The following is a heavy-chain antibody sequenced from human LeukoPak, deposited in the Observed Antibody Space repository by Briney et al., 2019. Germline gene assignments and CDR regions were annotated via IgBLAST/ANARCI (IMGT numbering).Heavy chain of an antibody. D-gene: IGHD3-9*01. Sequence: SETLSLTCTVSGGSISSSSYYWGWIRQPPGKGLEWVGSIYYSGSTYYNPSLKRRATISVDTSKNQFFLKLSSVTAANTAVYYCARRGYDILTGYDTGDWGQGTLVTVSS. CDR2: IYYSGST. J-gene: IGHJ4*02. V-gene: IGHV4-39*01. CDR1: GGSISSSSYY. CDR3: ARRGYDILTGYDTGD.